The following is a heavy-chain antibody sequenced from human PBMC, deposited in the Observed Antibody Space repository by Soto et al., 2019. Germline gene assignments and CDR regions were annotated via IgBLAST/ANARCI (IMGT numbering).Heavy chain of an antibody. J-gene: IGHJ4*02. CDR3: ALMGGANFDY. CDR2: IYYSGST. V-gene: IGHV4-30-4*01. D-gene: IGHD1-26*01. Sequence: SETLSVTCTVAGGSISSGDYYWSWIRQPPGKSLEWIGYIYYSGSTYYNPSLKSRVTISVDTSKNQFSLKLSSVTAADTAVYYCALMGGANFDYWGQGTLVTVSS. CDR1: GGSISSGDYY.